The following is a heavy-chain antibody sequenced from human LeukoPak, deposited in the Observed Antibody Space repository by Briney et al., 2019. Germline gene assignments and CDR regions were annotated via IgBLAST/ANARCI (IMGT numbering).Heavy chain of an antibody. J-gene: IGHJ4*02. Sequence: GGSLRLSCAASGFTFSSYSMHWVRQAPGKGLVYVSAISSNGGSTYYANSVKGRFTISRDNSKNTLYLQMGSLRAEDMAVYYCARVRSAAGLDYWGQGTLVTVSS. CDR1: GFTFSSYS. CDR2: ISSNGGST. CDR3: ARVRSAAGLDY. D-gene: IGHD6-13*01. V-gene: IGHV3-64*01.